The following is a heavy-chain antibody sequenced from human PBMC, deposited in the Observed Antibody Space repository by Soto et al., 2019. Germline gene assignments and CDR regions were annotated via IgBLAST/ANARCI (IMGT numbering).Heavy chain of an antibody. CDR2: IIPIFGTA. D-gene: IGHD6-13*01. J-gene: IGHJ6*02. CDR3: ARERYSSPGYYYYYGMDV. V-gene: IGHV1-69*06. Sequence: SVKVSCKASGGTFSSYAISWVRQAPGQGLEWMGGIIPIFGTANYAQKFQGRVTITADKSTSTAYMELSSLRSEDTAVYYCARERYSSPGYYYYYGMDVWGQGTTVTVSS. CDR1: GGTFSSYA.